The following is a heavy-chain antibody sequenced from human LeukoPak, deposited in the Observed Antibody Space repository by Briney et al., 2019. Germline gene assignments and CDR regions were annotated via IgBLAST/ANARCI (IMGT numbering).Heavy chain of an antibody. CDR1: GFTLSSYA. J-gene: IGHJ5*02. D-gene: IGHD6-13*01. CDR2: ISGSGGST. V-gene: IGHV3-23*01. Sequence: GASLRLSCAASGFTLSSYAMSWVRQAPGKGLEWVSAISGSGGSTYYADSVKGRFTISRDNSKNTLYLQMNSLRAEDTAVYYCAKGIAAAGTGGVWFDPWGQGTLVTVSS. CDR3: AKGIAAAGTGGVWFDP.